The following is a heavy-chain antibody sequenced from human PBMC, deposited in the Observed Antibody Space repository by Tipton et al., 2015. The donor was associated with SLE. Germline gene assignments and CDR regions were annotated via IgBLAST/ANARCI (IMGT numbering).Heavy chain of an antibody. J-gene: IGHJ3*02. CDR2: IYHSGST. CDR3: ARLTEGDAFDI. D-gene: IGHD1-14*01. CDR1: GYSISSGYY. Sequence: TLSLTCAVSGYSISSGYYWGWIRQPPGKGLEWIGSIYHSGSTYYNPSLKSRVTISVDTSKNQFSLKLSSVTAADTAVYYCARLTEGDAFDIWGQGTMVTASS. V-gene: IGHV4-38-2*01.